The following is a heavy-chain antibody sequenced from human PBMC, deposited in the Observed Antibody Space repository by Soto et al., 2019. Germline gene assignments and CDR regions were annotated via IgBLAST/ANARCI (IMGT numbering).Heavy chain of an antibody. CDR2: IWYDGSNK. CDR1: GFTFSSYG. J-gene: IGHJ4*02. V-gene: IGHV3-33*01. Sequence: GGSLRLSCAASGFTFSSYGMHWVRQAPGKGLEWVAVIWYDGSNKYYADSVKGRFTISRDNSKNTLYLQMNSLRAEDTAVYYCARDAYYYDSSGYFDYWGQGTLVTDSS. D-gene: IGHD3-22*01. CDR3: ARDAYYYDSSGYFDY.